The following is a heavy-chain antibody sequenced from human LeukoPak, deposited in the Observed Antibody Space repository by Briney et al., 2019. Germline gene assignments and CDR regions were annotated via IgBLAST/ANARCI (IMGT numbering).Heavy chain of an antibody. V-gene: IGHV3-7*03. J-gene: IGHJ4*02. Sequence: GGSLRLSCAASGFTFSKYWMSWDRQAPGKGLEWVANIKQDGSEKYYVDSVTGRFTISRDNAKNSLYLQMSSLRAEDTAVYYCARDHGDNLWSGYLDWGQGTLVTVSS. CDR2: IKQDGSEK. D-gene: IGHD3-3*01. CDR1: GFTFSKYW. CDR3: ARDHGDNLWSGYLD.